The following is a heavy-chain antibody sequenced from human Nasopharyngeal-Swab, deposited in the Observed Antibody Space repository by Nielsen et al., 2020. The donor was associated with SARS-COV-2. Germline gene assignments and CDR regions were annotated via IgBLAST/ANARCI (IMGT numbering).Heavy chain of an antibody. J-gene: IGHJ4*02. D-gene: IGHD3-10*01. CDR1: GFTVSSNY. CDR2: ISYDGSNK. V-gene: IGHV3-30*03. CDR3: ARDRGNHFDY. Sequence: GESLKISCAASGFTVSSNYMSWVRQAPGKGLEWVAVISYDGSNKYYADSVKGRFTISRDNSKNTLYLQMNSLRAEDTAVYYCARDRGNHFDYWGQGTLVTVSS.